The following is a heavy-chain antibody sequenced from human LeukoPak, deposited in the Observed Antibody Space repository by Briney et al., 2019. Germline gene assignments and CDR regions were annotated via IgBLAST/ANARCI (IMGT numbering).Heavy chain of an antibody. V-gene: IGHV3-7*04. CDR1: GFNFSDSR. CDR3: VRGDWYFES. D-gene: IGHD2-21*01. CDR2: INRDGTEK. J-gene: IGHJ4*02. Sequence: GGSLRPSCATSGFNFSDSRMTWVRQAPGKGLQWVANINRDGTEKHFLDSIEGRFTISRDNRKKSLYLQMNSLRPQDTAVYFCVRGDWYFESWGQGTLVTVSS.